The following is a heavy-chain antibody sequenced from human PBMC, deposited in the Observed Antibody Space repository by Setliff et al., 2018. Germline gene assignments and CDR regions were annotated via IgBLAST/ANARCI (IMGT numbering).Heavy chain of an antibody. CDR2: ISAYNGHT. CDR3: AKEPAVTMTESIRRSYYDCALDV. CDR1: GYNFAESI. D-gene: IGHD3-22*01. V-gene: IGHV1-18*01. J-gene: IGHJ6*02. Sequence: ASVKVSCKASGYNFAESIVSWVRQAPGQGLEWMGWISAYNGHTYSAQKFQARVTLTTDTSTNMAYMELRGLRSDDTAIYYCAKEPAVTMTESIRRSYYDCALDVWGQGTAVTVSS.